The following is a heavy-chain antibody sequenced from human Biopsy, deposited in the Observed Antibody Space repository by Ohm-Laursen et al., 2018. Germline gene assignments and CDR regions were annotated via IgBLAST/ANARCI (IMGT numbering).Heavy chain of an antibody. V-gene: IGHV4-59*01. Sequence: GTLSLTCTVSGGSISSDYWSWIRQTPGKGLEWIGYIYYSGSTNYNPSLKSRVTISVDTSKNQFSLRLNSVTAADTAVYYCARATNSTGWPYYYFYGMDVWGQGTKVTVSS. CDR2: IYYSGST. D-gene: IGHD2/OR15-2a*01. CDR1: GGSISSDY. CDR3: ARATNSTGWPYYYFYGMDV. J-gene: IGHJ6*02.